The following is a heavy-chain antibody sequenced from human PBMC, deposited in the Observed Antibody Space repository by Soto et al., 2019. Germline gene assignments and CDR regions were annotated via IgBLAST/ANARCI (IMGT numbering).Heavy chain of an antibody. V-gene: IGHV3-7*03. CDR1: GCTFSHHW. J-gene: IGHJ6*04. Sequence: GGSLRLSCVASGCTFSHHWISWVRQAPGKALEWVANIKEDGSEKYYMDSVKGRFTISRDNAENTAYLQMNSLRAEDTAVYYGGRGHYGRDVCGK. CDR2: IKEDGSEK. CDR3: GRGHYGRDV.